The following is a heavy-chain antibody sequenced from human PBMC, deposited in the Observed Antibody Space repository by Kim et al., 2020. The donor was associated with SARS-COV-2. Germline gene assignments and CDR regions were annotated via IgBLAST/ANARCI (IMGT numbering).Heavy chain of an antibody. V-gene: IGHV1-58*01. CDR2: IVVGSGNT. CDR3: AAIPPSGGDSSSWSTSPH. CDR1: GFTFTSSA. D-gene: IGHD6-13*01. J-gene: IGHJ4*02. Sequence: SVKVSCKASGFTFTSSAVQWVRQARGQRLEWIGWIVVGSGNTNYAQKFQERVTITRDMSPSTAYMELSSLRSEDTAVYYCAAIPPSGGDSSSWSTSPHWGQGTLVTVSS.